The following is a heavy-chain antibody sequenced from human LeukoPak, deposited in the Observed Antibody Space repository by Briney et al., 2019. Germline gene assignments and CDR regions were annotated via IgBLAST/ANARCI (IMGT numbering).Heavy chain of an antibody. J-gene: IGHJ4*02. CDR3: ARDRGDDYGDLDY. Sequence: GASLKVSCKTSGYTFTSYGISWVRQAPRQTLEWMGWISAHNGNTNYAQKLQGRVTMTTDTSTSTAYMELRILRSDDTAVYYGARDRGDDYGDLDYWGQGTLVTVSS. CDR2: ISAHNGNT. V-gene: IGHV1-18*04. D-gene: IGHD4-17*01. CDR1: GYTFTSYG.